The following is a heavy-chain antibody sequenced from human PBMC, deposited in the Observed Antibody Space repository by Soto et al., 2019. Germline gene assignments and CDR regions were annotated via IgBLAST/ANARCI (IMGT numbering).Heavy chain of an antibody. J-gene: IGHJ3*01. CDR3: AKGFIVVVTAIRPDDNFDV. D-gene: IGHD2-21*02. Sequence: GGSLRLSCAASGFTFNTYAMNWVRQVPGKGLEWVASMSGGGGSTYYADSVKGRFTISRDTSKNTLYLQMNSLSAEDKAVYYCAKGFIVVVTAIRPDDNFDVWGQGTMVPVSS. V-gene: IGHV3-23*01. CDR2: MSGGGGST. CDR1: GFTFNTYA.